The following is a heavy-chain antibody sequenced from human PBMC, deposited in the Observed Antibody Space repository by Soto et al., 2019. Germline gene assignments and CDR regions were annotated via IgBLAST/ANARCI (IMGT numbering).Heavy chain of an antibody. V-gene: IGHV1-3*01. D-gene: IGHD4-17*01. Sequence: QVQLVQSGAEVKKPGASVKVFCKASGYTLTSYGMHWVRQAPGQRFEWLGWISAGNGDTKYSQKFQGRVTISRDTSASTVYLELTNLRSEDTAVYYCARSLTVAWGQGTLVTVSS. J-gene: IGHJ5*02. CDR3: ARSLTVA. CDR2: ISAGNGDT. CDR1: GYTLTSYG.